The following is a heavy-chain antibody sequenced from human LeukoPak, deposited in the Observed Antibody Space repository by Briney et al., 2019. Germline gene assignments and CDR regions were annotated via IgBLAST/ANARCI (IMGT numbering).Heavy chain of an antibody. CDR1: GFTFSSYS. D-gene: IGHD3-22*01. CDR2: ISSSSSTI. Sequence: PGGSLRLSCAASGFTFSSYSMNWVRQAPGKGLEWVSYISSSSSTIYYADSVKGRFTISRDNAKNSLYLQMNSLRAEDTAVYYCARDGEILTYYYDSSGSDYGMDVWGQGTTVTVSS. CDR3: ARDGEILTYYYDSSGSDYGMDV. V-gene: IGHV3-48*04. J-gene: IGHJ6*02.